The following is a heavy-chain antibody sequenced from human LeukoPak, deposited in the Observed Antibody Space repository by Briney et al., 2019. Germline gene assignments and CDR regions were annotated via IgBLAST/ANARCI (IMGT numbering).Heavy chain of an antibody. CDR2: IYHSGGT. CDR3: ARKPTLGPLDY. V-gene: IGHV4-59*01. J-gene: IGHJ4*02. CDR1: GGSFSGYY. Sequence: SETLSLTCAVYGGSFSGYYWSWIRQTPGKGLEWLGYIYHSGGTNYNPSLKSRVTISVDTSNNQFSLNLSSVTAADTAVYYCARKPTLGPLDYWGQGTLVTVSS. D-gene: IGHD1-14*01.